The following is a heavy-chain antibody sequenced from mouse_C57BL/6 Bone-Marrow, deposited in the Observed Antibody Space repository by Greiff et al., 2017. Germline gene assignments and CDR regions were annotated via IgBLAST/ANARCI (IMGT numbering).Heavy chain of an antibody. CDR3: TALSTMVTAY. J-gene: IGHJ3*01. CDR2: IDPENGNT. D-gene: IGHD2-2*01. V-gene: IGHV14-4*01. CDR1: GFNIKDDY. Sequence: VQLQQSGAELVRPGASVKLSCTASGFNIKDDYMHWVKQRPEQGLEWIGWIDPENGNTEYAPKFQGKATITADTSSNTAYLQLSSLTSEDTAVYYCTALSTMVTAYWGKGTLVTVSA.